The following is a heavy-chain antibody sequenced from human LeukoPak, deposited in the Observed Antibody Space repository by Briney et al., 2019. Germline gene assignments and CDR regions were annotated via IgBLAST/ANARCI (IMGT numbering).Heavy chain of an antibody. V-gene: IGHV3-30-3*01. Sequence: PGGSLRLSCAASGFTFSSYAMHWVRQAPGKGLEWVAVISYDGSNEYYADSVKGRFTISRDNSKNTLYLQMNSLRAEDTAVYYCARDTATYAFDIWGQGTMVTVSS. CDR3: ARDTATYAFDI. CDR2: ISYDGSNE. D-gene: IGHD5-18*01. J-gene: IGHJ3*02. CDR1: GFTFSSYA.